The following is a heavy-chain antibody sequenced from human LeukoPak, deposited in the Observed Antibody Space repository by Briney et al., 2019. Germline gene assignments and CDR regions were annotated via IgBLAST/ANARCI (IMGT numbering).Heavy chain of an antibody. V-gene: IGHV6-1*01. CDR3: GRETDFGVVTN. CDR1: GDIVSSNGAS. J-gene: IGHJ4*02. CDR2: TYYRSQQWHS. Sequence: SQTLSLTCALSGDIVSSNGASWNWIRQSPSRGLEWLGRTYYRSQQWHSDYAPSVKGRITLNPDTSKNQFSLQLNSMTPEDTAVYYCGRETDFGVVTNWGQGTLVTVSS. D-gene: IGHD3-3*01.